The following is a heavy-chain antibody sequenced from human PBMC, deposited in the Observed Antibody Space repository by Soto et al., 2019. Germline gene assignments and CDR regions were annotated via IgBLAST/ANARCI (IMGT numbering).Heavy chain of an antibody. CDR3: AKPIGGYEAFDI. J-gene: IGHJ3*02. D-gene: IGHD3-16*01. V-gene: IGHV3-23*01. CDR1: GFTFSSYA. CDR2: ISGSGGST. Sequence: EVQLLESGGGLVQPGGSLRLSCAASGFTFSSYAMNWVRQAPGKGLEWVSAISGSGGSTYYADSVKGRFTSSRDNSKYTLYLQINSLRAEDTAVYYCAKPIGGYEAFDIWCQGTMVTVSS.